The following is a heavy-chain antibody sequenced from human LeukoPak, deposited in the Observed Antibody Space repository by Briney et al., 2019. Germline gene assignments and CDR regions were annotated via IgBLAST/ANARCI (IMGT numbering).Heavy chain of an antibody. CDR2: ISAYKGNT. D-gene: IGHD5-18*01. Sequence: GASVKVPCKASGYTFTSYGISWVRQAPGQGLEWMGWISAYKGNTNYAQKLQGRVTMTTDTSTSTAYMELRSLRSDDTAVYYCARDERGYSYGYAFDIWGEGAMVTVSS. J-gene: IGHJ3*02. V-gene: IGHV1-18*01. CDR1: GYTFTSYG. CDR3: ARDERGYSYGYAFDI.